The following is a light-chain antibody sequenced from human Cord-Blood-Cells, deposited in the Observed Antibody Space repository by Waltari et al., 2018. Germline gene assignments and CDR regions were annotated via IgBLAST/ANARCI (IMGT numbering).Light chain of an antibody. CDR1: SSDVGGYNY. CDR2: DVS. V-gene: IGLV2-14*01. Sequence: QSALTQPASVSGSPGQSITISCTGTSSDVGGYNYVSWYQQHPGKAPKLMIYDVSKRPSGVSNRFSGSKSGTPASLTISGLQAEDEADYYCSSYTSSSTFGVFGGGTKLTVL. CDR3: SSYTSSSTFGV. J-gene: IGLJ3*02.